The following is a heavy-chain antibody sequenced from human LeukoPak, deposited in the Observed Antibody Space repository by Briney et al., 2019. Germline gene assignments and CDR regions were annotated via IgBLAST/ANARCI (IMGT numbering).Heavy chain of an antibody. D-gene: IGHD3-10*01. CDR1: GFTFSDYY. CDR2: ISSDGGAM. CDR3: ARYFGDPQGMDV. V-gene: IGHV3-11*04. Sequence: GGSLRLSCAASGFTFSDYYMTWIRQAPGKGLEWVSSISSDGGAMYYADSVKGRFTVSRDNAKNSLHLQMNRLRDEDTAVYYCARYFGDPQGMDVWGQGTTVTVSS. J-gene: IGHJ6*02.